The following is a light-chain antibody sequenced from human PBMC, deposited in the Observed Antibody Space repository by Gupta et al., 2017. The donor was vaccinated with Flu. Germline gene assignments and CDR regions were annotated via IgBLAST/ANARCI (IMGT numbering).Light chain of an antibody. CDR2: EVS. J-gene: IGLJ2*01. Sequence: QSALTQPASVSGSPGQSITISCPGTSSDVASYNFVSWYQQLPGKAPKLIIYEVSNRPSGISTRFSGSKSGDTASLTISGLQAEDEGYYYCSSYSSTTTVDVVFGGGTKLTVL. V-gene: IGLV2-14*01. CDR3: SSYSSTTTVDVV. CDR1: SSDVASYNF.